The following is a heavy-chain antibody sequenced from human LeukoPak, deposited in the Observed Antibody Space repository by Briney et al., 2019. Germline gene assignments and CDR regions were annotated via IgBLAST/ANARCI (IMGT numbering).Heavy chain of an antibody. CDR2: IYTSGST. Sequence: SETLSLTCTVSGGSISSYYWSWIRQPPGKGLEWIGYIYTSGSTNYNPSLKSRVTISVDTSKNQFSLKLSSVTAADTAVYYCVCLIPSGSYGYWGQGTLVIVSS. V-gene: IGHV4-4*09. CDR1: GGSISSYY. J-gene: IGHJ4*02. D-gene: IGHD1-26*01. CDR3: VCLIPSGSYGY.